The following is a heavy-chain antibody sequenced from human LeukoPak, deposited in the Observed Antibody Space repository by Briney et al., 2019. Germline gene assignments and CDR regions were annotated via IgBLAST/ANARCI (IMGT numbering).Heavy chain of an antibody. CDR2: IKPGGSEK. J-gene: IGHJ4*02. CDR3: ARDDLNY. CDR1: GLTFSDYW. Sequence: GGSLRLSCAASGLTFSDYWMSWVRQAPGKGLEWVATIKPGGSEKFYVDSVKGRFTISRDNAENSLSLQMNGLRAEDTAMYFCARDDLNYWGQGTLVTVSS. V-gene: IGHV3-7*01.